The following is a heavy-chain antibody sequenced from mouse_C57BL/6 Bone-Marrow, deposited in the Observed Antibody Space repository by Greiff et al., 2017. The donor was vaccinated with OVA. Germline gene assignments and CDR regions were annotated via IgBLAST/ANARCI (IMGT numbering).Heavy chain of an antibody. V-gene: IGHV1-50*01. J-gene: IGHJ4*01. CDR1: GYTFTSYW. CDR2: IDPSDSYT. D-gene: IGHD1-1*01. CDR3: AHYYGSSPYYAMDY. Sequence: QVQLQQPGAELVKPGASVKLSCKASGYTFTSYWMQWVKQRPGQGLEWIGEIDPSDSYTNYNQKFKGKATLTVDTSSSTAYMQLSSLTSEDSAVYYCAHYYGSSPYYAMDYWGQGTSVTVSS.